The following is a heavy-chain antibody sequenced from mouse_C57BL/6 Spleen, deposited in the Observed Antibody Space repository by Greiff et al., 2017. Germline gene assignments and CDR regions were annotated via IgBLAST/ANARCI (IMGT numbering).Heavy chain of an antibody. CDR1: GFNFKDYY. D-gene: IGHD1-1*01. V-gene: IGHV14-2*01. Sequence: EVQLQQSGAELVKPGASVKLSCTASGFNFKDYYMHWVKQRTEQGLEWIGRIDPEDGETKYAPKFQGKATITADTSSNTAYLQLSSLPSKDTAVYYCAREEGDYYDSNYRAMDYWGQGTSVTVAS. CDR3: AREEGDYYDSNYRAMDY. J-gene: IGHJ4*01. CDR2: IDPEDGET.